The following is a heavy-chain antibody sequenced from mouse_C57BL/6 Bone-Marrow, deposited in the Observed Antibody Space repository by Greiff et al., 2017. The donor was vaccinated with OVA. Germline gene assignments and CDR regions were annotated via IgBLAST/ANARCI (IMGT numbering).Heavy chain of an antibody. J-gene: IGHJ3*01. CDR3: ARTGPADGYGPAWFAY. CDR1: GYTFTSYW. CDR2: INPNSGST. V-gene: IGHV1-64*01. Sequence: QVQLQQPGAELVKPGASVKLSCKASGYTFTSYWMQWVKQRPGQGLEWIGMINPNSGSTNYNEKFKSKATLTVDKSSRTAYMQLTSLTSEDTAVYDCARTGPADGYGPAWFAYWGQGTLVTVSA. D-gene: IGHD2-2*01.